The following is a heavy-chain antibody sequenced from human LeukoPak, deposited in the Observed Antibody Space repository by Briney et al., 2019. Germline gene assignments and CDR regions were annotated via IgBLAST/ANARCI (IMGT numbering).Heavy chain of an antibody. D-gene: IGHD4-17*01. V-gene: IGHV1-2*02. J-gene: IGHJ6*03. CDR3: ARVGYGDYAYYYYYMDV. CDR1: GYTFTGYY. CDR2: INPNSGGT. Sequence: ASVKVSCKASGYTFTGYYMHWVRQAPGQGLEWMGWINPNSGGTNYAQKFQGRVTMTRDTSISTAYMELSRLRSDDTAVYHCARVGYGDYAYYYYYMDVWGKGTTVTVSS.